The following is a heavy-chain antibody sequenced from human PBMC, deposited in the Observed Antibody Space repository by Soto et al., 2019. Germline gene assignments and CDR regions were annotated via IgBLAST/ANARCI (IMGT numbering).Heavy chain of an antibody. J-gene: IGHJ5*02. D-gene: IGHD2-2*01. CDR3: ARDSLLPVPAAMRVWFDP. CDR1: GYTFTSYY. CDR2: INPSGGST. Sequence: GASVKVSCKASGYTFTSYYMHWVRQAPGQGLEWMGIINPSGGSTSYAQKFQGRVTMTRDTSTSTVYMELSSLRSEDTAVYYCARDSLLPVPAAMRVWFDPWGQGTLVTVSS. V-gene: IGHV1-46*03.